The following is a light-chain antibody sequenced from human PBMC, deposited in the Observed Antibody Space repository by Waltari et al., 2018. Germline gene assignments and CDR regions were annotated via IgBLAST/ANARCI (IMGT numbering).Light chain of an antibody. J-gene: IGLJ3*02. Sequence: QLVLTQSPSASASLGASVNLTCTLSSGPSSYAIAWPQRQPEKGPRYLMKLNSDGSHSKGDGIPDRFPGSSSGAERYLTIASFQSEDEADYYCQTWGTGIWVFGGGTKLTVL. CDR3: QTWGTGIWV. CDR2: LNSDGSH. CDR1: SGPSSYA. V-gene: IGLV4-69*01.